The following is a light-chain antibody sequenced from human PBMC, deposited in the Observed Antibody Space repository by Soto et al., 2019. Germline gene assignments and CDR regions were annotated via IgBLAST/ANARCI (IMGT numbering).Light chain of an antibody. J-gene: IGLJ2*01. V-gene: IGLV2-14*03. CDR1: SSDIVYSF. Sequence: QSALTQPASVSGSPGQSITISCTGSSSDIVYSFVSWYQQHPGKAPKLIIYGVINRPSEVSNRFSGSKSDNTASLTISGLQAEDEADYYCSSYTSSTALVFGGGTKVTVL. CDR3: SSYTSSTALV. CDR2: GVI.